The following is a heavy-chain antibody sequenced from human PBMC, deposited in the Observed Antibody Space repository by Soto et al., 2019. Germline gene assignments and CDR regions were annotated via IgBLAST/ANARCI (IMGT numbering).Heavy chain of an antibody. CDR1: GFTFSSYG. CDR2: IWYDGSNK. CDR3: ARDLVVVPHGMDV. V-gene: IGHV3-33*01. D-gene: IGHD2-2*01. J-gene: IGHJ6*02. Sequence: PGGSLRLSCAASGFTFSSYGMHWVRQAPGKGLEWVAVIWYDGSNKYYADSVKGRFTISRDNSKNTLYLQMNSLRAEDTAVYYCARDLVVVPHGMDVWGQGTTVTAP.